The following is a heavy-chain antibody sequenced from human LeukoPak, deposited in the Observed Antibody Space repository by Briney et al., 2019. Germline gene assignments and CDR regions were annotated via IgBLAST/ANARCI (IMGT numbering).Heavy chain of an antibody. Sequence: PGRSLRPSCAASGFTFSSYRMHWVREAPGQGLVWVSRINSAVSSTSYADSVKGRFTISKDNTKNTPYLHRNSLRSPHTAVYYCATLYYGSSGRFYWYFDLWGRGTLVTVSS. J-gene: IGHJ2*01. CDR2: INSAVSST. CDR1: GFTFSSYR. CDR3: ATLYYGSSGRFYWYFDL. V-gene: IGHV3-74*01. D-gene: IGHD3-22*01.